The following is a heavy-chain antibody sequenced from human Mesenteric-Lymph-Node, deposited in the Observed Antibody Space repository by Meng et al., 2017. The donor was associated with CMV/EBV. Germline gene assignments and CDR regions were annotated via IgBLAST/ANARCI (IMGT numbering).Heavy chain of an antibody. V-gene: IGHV3-9*01. CDR2: ISWNSGSI. CDR1: GFTFDDYA. J-gene: IGHJ4*02. Sequence: GGSLRLSCAASGFTFDDYAMHWVRQAPGKGLVWVSGISWNSGSIGYADSVKGRFTISRDNAKNSLYLQMNSLRAEDTALYYCAKDISDRGSRGGGLDYWGQGTLVTVSS. CDR3: AKDISDRGSRGGGLDY. D-gene: IGHD1-26*01.